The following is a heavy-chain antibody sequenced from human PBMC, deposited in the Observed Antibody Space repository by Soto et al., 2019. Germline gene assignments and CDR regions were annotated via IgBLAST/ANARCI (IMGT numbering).Heavy chain of an antibody. CDR1: GFTFSSYG. J-gene: IGHJ4*02. D-gene: IGHD2-15*01. CDR3: AKDLKAYCSGGSCYGIDY. Sequence: GGSLRLSCAASGFTFSSYGMHWVRQAPGKGLEWVAVISYDGSNKYYADSVKGRFTISRDNSKNTLYLQMNSLRAEDTAVYYCAKDLKAYCSGGSCYGIDYWGQGTLVNVSS. CDR2: ISYDGSNK. V-gene: IGHV3-30*18.